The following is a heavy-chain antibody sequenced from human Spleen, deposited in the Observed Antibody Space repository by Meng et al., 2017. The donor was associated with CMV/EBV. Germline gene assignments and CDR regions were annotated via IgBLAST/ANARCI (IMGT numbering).Heavy chain of an antibody. Sequence: GGSLRLSCXASGFTVSSNYMSWVRQAPGKGLXXVSSISSSSSYIYYXDSVKGRFXXSRXXXKNSLYLQMNSLRAEDTAVYYCAREGKDYDFWSGYYYYGMDVWGQGTTVTVSS. J-gene: IGHJ6*02. CDR1: GFTVSSNY. CDR2: ISSSSSYI. CDR3: AREGKDYDFWSGYYYYGMDV. D-gene: IGHD3-3*01. V-gene: IGHV3-21*01.